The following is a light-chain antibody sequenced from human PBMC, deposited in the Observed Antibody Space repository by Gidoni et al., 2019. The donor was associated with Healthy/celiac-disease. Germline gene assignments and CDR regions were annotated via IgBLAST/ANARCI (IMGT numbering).Light chain of an antibody. V-gene: IGKV1-33*01. CDR1: QDISNY. CDR3: QQYDNLLRIT. CDR2: DAS. Sequence: DIQMTQSPSYLSASVGDRVTITCQASQDISNYLNWYQQKPVKAPKLLIYDASTLETGVPSRFSGSGSGTDFTFTISSLQPEDIATYYCQQYDNLLRITFGGGTKVEIK. J-gene: IGKJ4*02.